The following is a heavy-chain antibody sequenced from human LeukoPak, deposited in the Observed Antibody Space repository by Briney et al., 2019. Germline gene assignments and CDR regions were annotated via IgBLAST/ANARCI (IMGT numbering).Heavy chain of an antibody. CDR2: IKQDGGEK. V-gene: IGHV3-7*01. CDR1: GFTFSRYW. D-gene: IGHD6-13*01. J-gene: IGHJ4*02. Sequence: GGSLRLSCAASGFTFSRYWMSWVRQAPGKGLEWVANIKQDGGEKNYVDSVKGRFTISRDNAKNSLYLQMNSLRAEDTAVYYCARIGYSSSSFDYWGQGTLVTVSS. CDR3: ARIGYSSSSFDY.